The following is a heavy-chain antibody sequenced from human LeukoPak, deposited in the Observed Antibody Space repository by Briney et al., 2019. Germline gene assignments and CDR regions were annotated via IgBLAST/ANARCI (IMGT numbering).Heavy chain of an antibody. D-gene: IGHD6-13*01. J-gene: IGHJ4*02. Sequence: GGSLRLSCAASGFTFSSYWMSWVRQAPGKGLEWVANIKQDGSEKYYVDSVKGRFTISRDNAKNSLYLQMNSLRAEDTAVYYCATDGTAAGYYFDYWGQGTLVTVSS. V-gene: IGHV3-7*01. CDR2: IKQDGSEK. CDR3: ATDGTAAGYYFDY. CDR1: GFTFSSYW.